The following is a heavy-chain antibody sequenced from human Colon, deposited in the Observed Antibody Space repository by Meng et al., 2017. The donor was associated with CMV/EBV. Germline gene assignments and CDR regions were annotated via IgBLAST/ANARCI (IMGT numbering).Heavy chain of an antibody. D-gene: IGHD3-10*01. CDR2: IRYDGSTK. CDR3: AKSATGYGMDV. Sequence: GESLKISCAASEFAFNTYVMHWVRQAPGKGLEWVALIRYDGSTKYYADSVKGRFNISRDNSKNTLFLQMNSLRADDTAVYYCAKSATGYGMDVWGQGTTVTVSS. J-gene: IGHJ6*02. CDR1: EFAFNTYV. V-gene: IGHV3-30*02.